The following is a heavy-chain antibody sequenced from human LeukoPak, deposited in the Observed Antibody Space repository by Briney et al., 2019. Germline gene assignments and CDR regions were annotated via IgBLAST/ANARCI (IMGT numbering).Heavy chain of an antibody. CDR1: GASIGSHY. D-gene: IGHD3-22*01. Sequence: SETLSLPCTVSGASIGSHYWSWIRQPPGKGLEWIGYIFYVGSTNYNPSLKSRVTISVDTSKNQFSLKLNSVTAADTAVYYCARDYYDSRGEAFDIWGQGTMVTVSS. CDR2: IFYVGST. V-gene: IGHV4-59*11. CDR3: ARDYYDSRGEAFDI. J-gene: IGHJ3*02.